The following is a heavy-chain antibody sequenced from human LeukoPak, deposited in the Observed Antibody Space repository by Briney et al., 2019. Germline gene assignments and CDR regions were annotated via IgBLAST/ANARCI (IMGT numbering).Heavy chain of an antibody. J-gene: IGHJ4*02. CDR1: GFTFSSYS. CDR2: ISSSSSYI. CDR3: ARDLIDSSSWHFDY. V-gene: IGHV3-21*04. D-gene: IGHD6-13*01. Sequence: GGSLRLSCAASGFTFSSYSMNWVRQAPGKGLEWVSSISSSSSYIYYADSVKGRFTISRDNAKNSLYLQMNSLRAEDTAVYYCARDLIDSSSWHFDYWGQGTLVTVSS.